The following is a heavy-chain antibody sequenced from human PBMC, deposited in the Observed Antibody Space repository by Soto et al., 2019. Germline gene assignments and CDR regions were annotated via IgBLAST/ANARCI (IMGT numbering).Heavy chain of an antibody. CDR3: AGDARGNPCYLDY. CDR1: GYTFTSYG. J-gene: IGHJ4*02. Sequence: QVQLVQSGAAVKKPGASVKVSCKTSGYTFTSYGVSWVRQAPGQGLEWMGWISPYTYNTNYAQKFQGRVTRTTDTSTSTAYMELRSLRSDDTAEYYCAGDARGNPCYLDYWGQGTLITVSS. D-gene: IGHD2-15*01. CDR2: ISPYTYNT. V-gene: IGHV1-18*04.